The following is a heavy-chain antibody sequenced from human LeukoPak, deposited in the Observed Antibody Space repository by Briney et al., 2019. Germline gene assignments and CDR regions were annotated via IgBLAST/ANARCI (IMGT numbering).Heavy chain of an antibody. Sequence: SETLSLTCTVSGVSISSYYWSWIRQPPGKGLEWIGYIYYSGSTNYNPSLKSRVTISVDTSKNQFSLKLSSVTAADTAVYYCARGRAAAGHYYYYMDVWGKGTTVTVSS. CDR1: GVSISSYY. V-gene: IGHV4-59*01. D-gene: IGHD6-13*01. CDR3: ARGRAAAGHYYYYMDV. CDR2: IYYSGST. J-gene: IGHJ6*03.